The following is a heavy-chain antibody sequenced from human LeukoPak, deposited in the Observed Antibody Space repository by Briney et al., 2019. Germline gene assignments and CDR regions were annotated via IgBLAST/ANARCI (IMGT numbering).Heavy chain of an antibody. CDR2: ISDDGRDT. CDR1: GFNFGTST. D-gene: IGHD2-15*01. Sequence: GGSLRLSCAGSGFNFGTSTMNWARQAPGKGLEGVSAISDDGRDTHYSDSVRGRFTISRDNAETSLYLQMNGLRAEDTAIYFCLRGDTRDYWGQGTLVTVSS. V-gene: IGHV3-21*01. J-gene: IGHJ4*02. CDR3: LRGDTRDY.